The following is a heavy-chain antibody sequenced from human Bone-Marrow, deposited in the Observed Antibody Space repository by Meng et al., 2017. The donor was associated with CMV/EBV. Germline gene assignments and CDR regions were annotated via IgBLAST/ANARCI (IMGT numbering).Heavy chain of an antibody. J-gene: IGHJ6*02. Sequence: GKSLQISCVAAGFTFSSYGIHWVRQAPGKGLEWVAVIWYDGRKKYYADSVKGRFTISRDNSKNTLYLQMNSLRAEDTAVYYRVKDLYGGFFPYGMDGWGQGTTVTVSS. V-gene: IGHV3-33*06. CDR3: VKDLYGGFFPYGMDG. CDR2: IWYDGRKK. D-gene: IGHD5-12*01. CDR1: GFTFSSYG.